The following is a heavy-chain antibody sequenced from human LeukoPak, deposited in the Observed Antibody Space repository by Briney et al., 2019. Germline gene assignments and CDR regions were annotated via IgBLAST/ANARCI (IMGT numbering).Heavy chain of an antibody. D-gene: IGHD1-26*01. CDR3: ARVRGSYSVDY. Sequence: GGSLRLSCAASGFTFSDYYMSWIRQAPGKGLEWVSYISSSSGTTTHYADSVKGRFTISRDNAKNSLHLQMNSLRAEDTAVYYCARVRGSYSVDYWGQGTLVIVSS. CDR2: ISSSSGTTT. V-gene: IGHV3-11*04. J-gene: IGHJ4*02. CDR1: GFTFSDYY.